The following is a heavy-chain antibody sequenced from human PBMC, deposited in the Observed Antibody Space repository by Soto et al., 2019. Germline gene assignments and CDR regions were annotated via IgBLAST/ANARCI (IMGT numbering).Heavy chain of an antibody. CDR1: GFTFSSYW. CDR2: INSDGSST. Sequence: EVQLVESGGGLVQPGGSLRLSCAASGFTFSSYWMHWVRQDPGKGLVWVSRINSDGSSTSYADSVKGRFTISRDNAKNTLYLQMNSLRAEDTGVYYCAKGGAGSGWYDYWGQGTLVTVSS. J-gene: IGHJ4*02. V-gene: IGHV3-74*01. D-gene: IGHD6-13*01. CDR3: AKGGAGSGWYDY.